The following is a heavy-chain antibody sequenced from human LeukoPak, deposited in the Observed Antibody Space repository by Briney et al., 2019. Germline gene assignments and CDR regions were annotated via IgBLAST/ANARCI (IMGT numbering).Heavy chain of an antibody. CDR2: IYYSGST. Sequence: SETLSLTCTVSGGSISSYYWSWIRQPPGKGLEWIGYIYYSGSTYYNPSLKSRVTISVDTSKNQFSLKLSSVTAADTAVYYCARGRTVTTGFNWFDPWGQGTLVTVSS. V-gene: IGHV4-30-4*08. J-gene: IGHJ5*02. CDR3: ARGRTVTTGFNWFDP. D-gene: IGHD4-17*01. CDR1: GGSISSYY.